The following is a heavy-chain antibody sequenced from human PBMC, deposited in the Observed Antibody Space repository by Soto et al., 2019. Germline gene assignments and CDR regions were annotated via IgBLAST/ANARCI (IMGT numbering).Heavy chain of an antibody. V-gene: IGHV3-11*01. J-gene: IGHJ4*02. Sequence: GSLRLSCAASGFTFSDYYMSWIRQAPGKGLEWVSYISSSGSTIYYADSVKGRFTISRDNAKNSLYLQMNSLRAEDTAVYYCARDHDILTGYSYFDYWGQGTLVTVSS. CDR1: GFTFSDYY. CDR3: ARDHDILTGYSYFDY. CDR2: ISSSGSTI. D-gene: IGHD3-9*01.